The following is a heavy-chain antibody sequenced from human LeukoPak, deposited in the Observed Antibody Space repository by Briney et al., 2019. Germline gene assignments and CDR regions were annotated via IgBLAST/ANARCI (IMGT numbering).Heavy chain of an antibody. CDR1: GGSIGSDC. CDR2: IYYTGGT. Sequence: SETLSLTCTVSGGSIGSDCWTWIRQPPGKGLEYIGYIYYTGGTNYNPSLKSRVTISVDTSKSQFSLKLSSVTAADTAVYFCAKYGNSGWVIDNWGQGTLVTVSS. D-gene: IGHD6-19*01. J-gene: IGHJ4*02. CDR3: AKYGNSGWVIDN. V-gene: IGHV4-59*08.